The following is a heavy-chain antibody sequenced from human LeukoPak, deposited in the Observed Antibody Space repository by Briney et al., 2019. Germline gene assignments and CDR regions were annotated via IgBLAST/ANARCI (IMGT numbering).Heavy chain of an antibody. CDR2: ITTSGRTI. V-gene: IGHV3-48*03. D-gene: IGHD6-19*01. Sequence: PGGSLRLSCAASGFTFSSYEMNWVRQAPGKGLEWVSYITTSGRTIYYADSVKGRFTISRDDSKNTLYLQMSSLRAEDTAIYYCAKVSSSAWYLDYWGQGTLVTVSS. CDR1: GFTFSSYE. J-gene: IGHJ4*02. CDR3: AKVSSSAWYLDY.